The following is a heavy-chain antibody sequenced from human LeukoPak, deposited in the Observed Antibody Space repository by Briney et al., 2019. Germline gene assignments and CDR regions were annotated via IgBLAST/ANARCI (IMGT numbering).Heavy chain of an antibody. D-gene: IGHD6-19*01. CDR2: ISWNSGSI. J-gene: IGHJ4*02. CDR1: GFTFDDYA. V-gene: IGHV3-9*01. Sequence: GGSLRLSCTTSGFTFDDYAMHWVRQVPGKGLEWVSGISWNSGSIGYADSLKGRFTISRDNSKNSLYLQLNSLRVEDTALYYCAKGDNSAWYGGSPDYWGQGTLVTVSS. CDR3: AKGDNSAWYGGSPDY.